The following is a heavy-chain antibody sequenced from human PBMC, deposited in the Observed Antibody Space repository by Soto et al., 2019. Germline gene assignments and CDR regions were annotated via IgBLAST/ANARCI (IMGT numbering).Heavy chain of an antibody. CDR1: GFSLSDDG. V-gene: IGHV1-18*01. J-gene: IGHJ5*02. CDR2: ISPYIDNT. D-gene: IGHD2-2*01. CDR3: ATSEVPASMDGWFAT. Sequence: QVHLLQSGPEIKKPGASVKVSCKASGFSLSDDGINWMRQAPGQGLDWVGWISPYIDNTNYAQKFQDRVTLTTDTSTSTAYMELRSLRSDDTAVYYCATSEVPASMDGWFATWGQGTLVTVSA.